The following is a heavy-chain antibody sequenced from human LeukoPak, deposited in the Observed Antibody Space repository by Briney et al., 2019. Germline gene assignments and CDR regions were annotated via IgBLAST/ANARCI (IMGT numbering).Heavy chain of an antibody. D-gene: IGHD3-10*01. J-gene: IGHJ4*02. CDR3: ASNLWFGELLSDY. V-gene: IGHV4-34*01. CDR2: INHSGST. CDR1: GGSFSGYY. Sequence: PSETLSLTCAVYGGSFSGYYWSWIRQPPGKGLEWIGEINHSGSTNYNPSLKSRVTISVDTSKNQFSLKLSSVTAADTAVYYCASNLWFGELLSDYWGQGTLVTVSS.